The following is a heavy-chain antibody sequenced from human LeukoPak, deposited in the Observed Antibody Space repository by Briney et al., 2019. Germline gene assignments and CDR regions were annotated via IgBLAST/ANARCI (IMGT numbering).Heavy chain of an antibody. V-gene: IGHV4-59*01. Sequence: SGTLSLTCTVSGGSISSYYWSWIRQPPGKGLEWIGYIYYSGSTNYNPSLKSRVTISVDTSKNQFSLKLSSVTAADTAVYYCARVDPDSSSTLEVFDYWGQGTLVTVSS. CDR1: GGSISSYY. D-gene: IGHD6-6*01. CDR2: IYYSGST. CDR3: ARVDPDSSSTLEVFDY. J-gene: IGHJ4*02.